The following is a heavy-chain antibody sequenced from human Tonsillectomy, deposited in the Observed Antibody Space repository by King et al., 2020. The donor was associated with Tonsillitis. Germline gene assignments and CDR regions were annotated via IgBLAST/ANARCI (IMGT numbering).Heavy chain of an antibody. V-gene: IGHV3-30*18. CDR3: AKDRLERVYYDISMDV. Sequence: VQLVESGGGVVQPGRSLRLSCAASGFTFNTYGMHWVRQAPGKGLEWVAFISYDGSNKYYADSVKGRFTISRDNSKNTLSLQMNSLRAEDTAVYYCAKDRLERVYYDISMDVWGQGTTVTVSS. J-gene: IGHJ6*02. D-gene: IGHD3-9*01. CDR2: ISYDGSNK. CDR1: GFTFNTYG.